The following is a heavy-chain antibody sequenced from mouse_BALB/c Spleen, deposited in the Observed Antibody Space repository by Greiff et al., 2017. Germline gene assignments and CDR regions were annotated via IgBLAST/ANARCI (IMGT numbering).Heavy chain of an antibody. Sequence: EVQVVESGGGLVKPGGSLKLSCAASGFAFSSYDMSWVRQTPEKRLEWVAYISSGGGSTYYPDTVKGRFTISRDNAKNTLYLQMSSLKSEDTAMYYCARHERPYWYFDVWGAGTTVTVSS. CDR3: ARHERPYWYFDV. CDR2: ISSGGGST. V-gene: IGHV5-12-1*01. J-gene: IGHJ1*01. CDR1: GFAFSSYD.